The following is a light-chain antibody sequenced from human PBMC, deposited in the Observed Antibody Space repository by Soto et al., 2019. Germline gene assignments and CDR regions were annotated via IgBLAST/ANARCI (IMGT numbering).Light chain of an antibody. CDR3: QQYNNWPRT. CDR2: AAS. V-gene: IGKV3D-15*01. J-gene: IGKJ1*01. Sequence: VMTQSPATLSVSPGERATLSCRASQNVSSNLAWFQQKPGQAPRLLIFAASTRATGLPARFSGSASGSDFTLTISSLQSEDFAIYYCQQYNNWPRTFGQGTKVDIK. CDR1: QNVSSN.